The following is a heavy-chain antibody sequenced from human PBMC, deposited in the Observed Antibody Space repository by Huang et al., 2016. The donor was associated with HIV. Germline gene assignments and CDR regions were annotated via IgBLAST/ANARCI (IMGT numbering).Heavy chain of an antibody. Sequence: QVQLYQWGAGPLRPSETLSLTCGVSGGSLHGYYWNWLRQSPGRGLDGIGEVNHGGSTKYNPSLKRRVTIAVDTSKIQFSLNLTSVTATDTADYYCATSRSGSGWFLDIWGRGTLVSVS. CDR1: GGSLHGYY. V-gene: IGHV4-34*01. CDR3: ATSRSGSGWFLDI. D-gene: IGHD6-19*01. CDR2: VNHGGST. J-gene: IGHJ2*01.